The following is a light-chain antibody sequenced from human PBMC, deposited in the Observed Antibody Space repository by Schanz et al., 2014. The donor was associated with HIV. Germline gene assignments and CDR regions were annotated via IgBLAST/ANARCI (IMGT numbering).Light chain of an antibody. Sequence: QSALIQPASVSGSPGQSITISCTGTSSDVGGYNYVSWYQHHPGKAPKLMIYEVSKRPSGVPDRFSGSKSGNTASLTISGLQAEDEADYYCSSYTSSGSVVFGGGTKLTVL. CDR3: SSYTSSGSVV. CDR1: SSDVGGYNY. J-gene: IGLJ2*01. V-gene: IGLV2-14*01. CDR2: EVS.